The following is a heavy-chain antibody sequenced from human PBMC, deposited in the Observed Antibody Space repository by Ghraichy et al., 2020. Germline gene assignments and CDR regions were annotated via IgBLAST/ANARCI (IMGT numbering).Heavy chain of an antibody. CDR2: ISSSSTYI. CDR1: GFTFSSYS. J-gene: IGHJ4*02. V-gene: IGHV3-21*01. CDR3: ARDLSTGNPGGFDY. D-gene: IGHD5/OR15-5a*01. Sequence: GGSLRLSCAASGFTFSSYSMNWFRQAPGKGLEWVSTISSSSTYIYYADSVKGRFTISRDNAKNSLYLQMNSLRTEDTAIYYCARDLSTGNPGGFDYWGQGTLVTGSS.